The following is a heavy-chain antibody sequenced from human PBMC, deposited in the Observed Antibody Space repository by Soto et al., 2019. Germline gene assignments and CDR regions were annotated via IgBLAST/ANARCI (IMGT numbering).Heavy chain of an antibody. Sequence: GGSLRLSCAASGFTVSNNYMRWVRQAPGKGLEWVSLIYSGGNTHYADSVKGRFTISRDNSKNTLFLQMNSLRVEDTAVYYCGRDPPGIAASGAGGWGQGTLVTVSS. V-gene: IGHV3-53*01. CDR3: GRDPPGIAASGAGG. J-gene: IGHJ4*02. CDR1: GFTVSNNY. D-gene: IGHD6-13*01. CDR2: IYSGGNT.